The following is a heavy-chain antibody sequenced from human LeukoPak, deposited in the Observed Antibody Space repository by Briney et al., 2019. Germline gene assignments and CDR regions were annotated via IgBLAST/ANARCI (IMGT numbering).Heavy chain of an antibody. J-gene: IGHJ4*02. CDR3: ARYNGDLTGGFDY. Sequence: GASVTVSCKASGYTFTVYYMHWVRQAPGQGLEWMGWINPNSGGTNYAQKFQGRVTMTRDTSISTAYMELSRLRSDDTAVYYCARYNGDLTGGFDYWGQGTLVTVSS. CDR2: INPNSGGT. D-gene: IGHD4-17*01. V-gene: IGHV1-2*02. CDR1: GYTFTVYY.